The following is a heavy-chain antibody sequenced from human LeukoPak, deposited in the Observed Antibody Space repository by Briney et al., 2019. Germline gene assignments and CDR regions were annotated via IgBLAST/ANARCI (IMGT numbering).Heavy chain of an antibody. CDR3: ARDYGVNAGGY. D-gene: IGHD4-23*01. Sequence: PSETLSLTCTVSGGSISSYYWSWIRQPPGKGLEWIGYIYYSGSTNYNPSLKSRVTISVDTSKNQFSLKLSSVTAADTAVYYCARDYGVNAGGYWGQGTLVTVSS. CDR1: GGSISSYY. CDR2: IYYSGST. J-gene: IGHJ4*02. V-gene: IGHV4-59*01.